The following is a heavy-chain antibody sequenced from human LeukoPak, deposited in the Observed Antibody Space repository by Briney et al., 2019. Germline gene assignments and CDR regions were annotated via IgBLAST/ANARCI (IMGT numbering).Heavy chain of an antibody. CDR3: ARYWDYYYGMDV. V-gene: IGHV4-30-4*01. Sequence: SQTLSLTCTVSGGSISSGDYYWSWIRLPPGTGLERIGYIYYSGSTYYNPSLKSRVTISVDTSKNQFSLKLSSVTAADTAVYYCARYWDYYYGMDVWGQGTTVTVSS. D-gene: IGHD2-15*01. CDR2: IYYSGST. CDR1: GGSISSGDYY. J-gene: IGHJ6*02.